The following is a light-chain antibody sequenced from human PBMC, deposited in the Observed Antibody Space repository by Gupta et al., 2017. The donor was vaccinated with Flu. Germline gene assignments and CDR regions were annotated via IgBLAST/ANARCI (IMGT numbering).Light chain of an antibody. J-gene: IGKJ1*01. Sequence: DIQMTQSPSTLSASVGDRVTITCRASQSISSWLAWYQQKPGKAPKLLIYKASTLESGVPSRFSGDGSGTEFTLTISSLQPDDFATYYCQQYNTHWTFGQGTKVDIK. CDR3: QQYNTHWT. V-gene: IGKV1-5*03. CDR1: QSISSW. CDR2: KAS.